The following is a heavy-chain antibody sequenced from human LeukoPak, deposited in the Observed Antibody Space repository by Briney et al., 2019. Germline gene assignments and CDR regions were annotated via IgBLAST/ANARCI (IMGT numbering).Heavy chain of an antibody. CDR2: ISSSSSYI. Sequence: GGSLRLSCAASGFTFSSYSMNWVRQAPGKGLEWVSSISSSSSYIYYADSVKGRFTISRDNAKNSLYLQMNSLRAEDTAVYYCARGGMGATTDYFDYWGQGTLVTVSS. CDR3: ARGGMGATTDYFDY. CDR1: GFTFSSYS. J-gene: IGHJ4*02. V-gene: IGHV3-21*01. D-gene: IGHD1-26*01.